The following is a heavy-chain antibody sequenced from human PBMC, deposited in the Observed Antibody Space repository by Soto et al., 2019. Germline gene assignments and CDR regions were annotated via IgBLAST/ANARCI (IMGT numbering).Heavy chain of an antibody. CDR1: GFTFSTHW. Sequence: EVQLLESGGGLIQPGGSLRLSCAASGFTFSTHWMHWVRQAPGKGLVWVSRINSDGSTTNYVDSVNGRFTISRDNAKNTVYLQMNSLRAEDTAVYYCARVPTGGYDWVWGQGTLVTVSS. CDR3: ARVPTGGYDWV. J-gene: IGHJ4*02. CDR2: INSDGSTT. V-gene: IGHV3-74*01. D-gene: IGHD5-12*01.